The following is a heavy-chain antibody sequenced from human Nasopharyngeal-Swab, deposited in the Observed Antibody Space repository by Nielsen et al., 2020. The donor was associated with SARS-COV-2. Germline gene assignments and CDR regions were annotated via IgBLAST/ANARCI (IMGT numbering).Heavy chain of an antibody. Sequence: GGSLRLSCAASGFTFSSYAIHWVRQAPGKGLEWVSAISGSGGSTYYADSVKGRFTISRDNSKNTLYLQMNSLRAEDTAVYYCAKDRGIVVVIGFDYWGQGTLVTVSS. V-gene: IGHV3-23*01. CDR3: AKDRGIVVVIGFDY. J-gene: IGHJ4*02. CDR1: GFTFSSYA. D-gene: IGHD3-22*01. CDR2: ISGSGGST.